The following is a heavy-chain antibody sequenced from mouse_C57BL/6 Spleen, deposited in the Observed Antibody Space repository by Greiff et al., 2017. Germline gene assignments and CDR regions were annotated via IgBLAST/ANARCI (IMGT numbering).Heavy chain of an antibody. CDR3: ARSGDDYGPLAY. CDR2: ISYSGST. J-gene: IGHJ3*01. V-gene: IGHV3-8*01. Sequence: EVKVVESGPGLAKPSQTLSLTCSVTGYSITSDYWNWIRKFPGNKLEYMGYISYSGSTYYNPSHKSRISITRDTSKNQYYLQLNSVTTKDTATEYCARSGDDYGPLAYWGQGTLVTVSA. D-gene: IGHD2-4*01. CDR1: GYSITSDY.